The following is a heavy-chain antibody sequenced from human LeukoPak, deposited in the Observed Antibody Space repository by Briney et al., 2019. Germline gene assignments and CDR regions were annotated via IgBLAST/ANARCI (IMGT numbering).Heavy chain of an antibody. D-gene: IGHD6-13*01. CDR1: GGSFSGYY. CDR3: ARASSRYSGYSSSWFDY. V-gene: IGHV4-34*01. Sequence: PSETLSLTCAVNGGSFSGYYWSLIRQPRGKGLEWIGEINHSGSTNYNPSLKSRVTISVDTSKNQFSLKLSSVTAADTAVYYCARASSRYSGYSSSWFDYWGQGTLVTVSS. CDR2: INHSGST. J-gene: IGHJ4*02.